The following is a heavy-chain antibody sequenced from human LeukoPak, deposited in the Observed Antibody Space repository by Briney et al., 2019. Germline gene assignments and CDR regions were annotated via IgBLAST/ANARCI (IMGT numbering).Heavy chain of an antibody. V-gene: IGHV3-9*01. CDR3: AKDAYSNPEYCFDY. J-gene: IGHJ4*02. Sequence: QPGGSLRLSCAASGFTFDDYAMHWVRQAPGKGPQWVSGISWNSGTIVYADSVKGRFTISRDNAKNSLYLQMNSLRAEDTALYYCAKDAYSNPEYCFDYWGQGTLVTVSS. CDR1: GFTFDDYA. D-gene: IGHD4-11*01. CDR2: ISWNSGTI.